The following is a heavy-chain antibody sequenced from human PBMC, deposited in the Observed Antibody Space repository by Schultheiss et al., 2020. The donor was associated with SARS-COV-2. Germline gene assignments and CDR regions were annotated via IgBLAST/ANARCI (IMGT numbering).Heavy chain of an antibody. V-gene: IGHV3-11*01. D-gene: IGHD1-26*01. CDR3: ARSLNSGSYYGHDAFDI. Sequence: GESLKISCAASGFTFSDYYMSWIRQAPGKGLEWVSYISSSGSTIYYADSVKGRFTISRDNAKNSLYLQMNSLRAEDTAVYYCARSLNSGSYYGHDAFDIWGQGTMVTVSS. J-gene: IGHJ3*02. CDR1: GFTFSDYY. CDR2: ISSSGSTI.